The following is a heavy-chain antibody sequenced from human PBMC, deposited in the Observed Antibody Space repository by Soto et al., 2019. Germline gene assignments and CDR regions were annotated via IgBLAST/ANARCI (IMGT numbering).Heavy chain of an antibody. D-gene: IGHD1-26*01. CDR2: IKNKANSYTT. V-gene: IGHV3-72*01. Sequence: VQLVESGGGLVQPGGSLRLSCAASGFIFSDHYMDWVRQAPGKGLEWVGRIKNKANSYTTEYAASVKGRFTISRDDSKNSLYLQLNSMITEDTAVYYCTRISLVGATGGRYFDYWGQGTLLTVSS. CDR1: GFIFSDHY. J-gene: IGHJ4*02. CDR3: TRISLVGATGGRYFDY.